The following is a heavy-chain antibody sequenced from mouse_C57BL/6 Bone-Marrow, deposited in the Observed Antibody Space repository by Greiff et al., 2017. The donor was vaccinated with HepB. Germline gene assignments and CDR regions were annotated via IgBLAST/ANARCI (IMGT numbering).Heavy chain of an antibody. Sequence: EVHLVESGGGLVQPGESLKLSCESNEYEFPSHDMSWVRKTPEKRLELVAAINSDGGSTYYPDTMERRIIISIDNTKKTLYLQMSSLRSEDTALYYGARYDRSYGYAMDDWGQGTSVTVSS. CDR2: INSDGGST. J-gene: IGHJ4*01. CDR3: ARYDRSYGYAMDD. V-gene: IGHV5-2*01. CDR1: EYEFPSHD. D-gene: IGHD1-1*01.